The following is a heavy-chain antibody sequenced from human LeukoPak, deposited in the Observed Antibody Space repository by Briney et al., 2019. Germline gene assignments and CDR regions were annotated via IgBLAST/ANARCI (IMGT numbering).Heavy chain of an antibody. Sequence: SETLSLTCTVSAYSISSGYYWGWIRQPPGKGLEWIGSLSHSGSTYYNPSLKSRVTISVDTSKNQFSLKLSSVTAADTAVYYCARGSYYYDSSGYYSYWFDPWGQGTLVTVSS. J-gene: IGHJ5*02. V-gene: IGHV4-38-2*02. CDR2: LSHSGST. CDR3: ARGSYYYDSSGYYSYWFDP. CDR1: AYSISSGYY. D-gene: IGHD3-22*01.